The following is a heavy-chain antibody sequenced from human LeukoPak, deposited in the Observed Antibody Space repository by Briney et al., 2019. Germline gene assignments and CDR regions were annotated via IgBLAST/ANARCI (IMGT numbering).Heavy chain of an antibody. V-gene: IGHV3-23*01. CDR3: AKDRPNYHESNGHYYRPNGDY. Sequence: GGSXXLXXXXXGFTFSIXXXSWVRQAPGKGXXWVSSIXSNGXGTFYADSVNDRFTISRDNSKNRLYLQMSRLRAEDTAMYYCAKDRPNYHESNGHYYRPNGDYWGQGTLVTVSS. CDR1: GFTFSIXX. J-gene: IGHJ4*02. CDR2: IXSNGXGT. D-gene: IGHD3-22*01.